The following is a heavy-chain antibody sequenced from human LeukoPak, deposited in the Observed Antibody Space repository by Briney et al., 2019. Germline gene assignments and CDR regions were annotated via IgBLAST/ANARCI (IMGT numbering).Heavy chain of an antibody. J-gene: IGHJ3*02. CDR1: GCSFTSYW. D-gene: IGHD3-10*01. V-gene: IGHV5-51*01. CDR2: IYPGDSDT. Sequence: GESLKISCKGSGCSFTSYWIGWVRQMPGKGLEWMGIIYPGDSDTRYSPSFQGQVTISADKSISTAYLQWSSLKASDTAMYYCARLSMVRGVIDAFDIWGQGTMVTVSS. CDR3: ARLSMVRGVIDAFDI.